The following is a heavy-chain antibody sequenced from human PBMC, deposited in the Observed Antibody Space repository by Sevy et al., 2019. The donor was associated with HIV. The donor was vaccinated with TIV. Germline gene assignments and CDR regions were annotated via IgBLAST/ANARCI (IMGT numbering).Heavy chain of an antibody. CDR1: GFPFGTYA. J-gene: IGHJ6*02. CDR2: ISGSGGIT. CDR3: AKADYGGLPHFGMDV. D-gene: IGHD4-17*01. V-gene: IGHV3-23*01. Sequence: GGSLRLSCAGSGFPFGTYAINWVRQAPGKGLQWVSVISGSGGITHYADAVKGRFTISRDNSKNTVYLQIDGLRVEDTVIYYCAKADYGGLPHFGMDVWGQGTSVTVSS.